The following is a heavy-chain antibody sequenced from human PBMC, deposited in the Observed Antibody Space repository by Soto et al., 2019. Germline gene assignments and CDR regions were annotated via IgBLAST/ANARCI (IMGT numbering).Heavy chain of an antibody. CDR2: INPSSGAT. V-gene: IGHV1-2*02. Sequence: VKVSCKASGYTFTDYYMHWVRHAPGQGLEWMGWINPSSGATSYAQNFQGRVTMTRDTSISTFYMELSRLSSDDTAIYYCTRASAVAGGSSNSLPNDYWGQGTLVTVSS. J-gene: IGHJ4*02. CDR3: TRASAVAGGSSNSLPNDY. D-gene: IGHD6-19*01. CDR1: GYTFTDYY.